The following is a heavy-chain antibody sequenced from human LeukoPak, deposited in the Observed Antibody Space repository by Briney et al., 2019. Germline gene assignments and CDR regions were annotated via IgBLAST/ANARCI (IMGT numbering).Heavy chain of an antibody. CDR3: ARDLSWADVDTAMVPVTPDAFDI. Sequence: GASVKVSCKASGYTFTSYDINWVRQATGQGLEWMGWMNPNSGNTGYAQKLQGRVTMTTDTSTSTAYMELRSLRSDDTAVYYCARDLSWADVDTAMVPVTPDAFDIWGQGTMVTVSS. D-gene: IGHD5-18*01. CDR1: GYTFTSYD. V-gene: IGHV1-8*02. CDR2: MNPNSGNT. J-gene: IGHJ3*02.